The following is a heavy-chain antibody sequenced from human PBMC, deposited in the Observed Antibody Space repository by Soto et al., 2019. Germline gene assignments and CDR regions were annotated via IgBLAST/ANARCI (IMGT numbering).Heavy chain of an antibody. J-gene: IGHJ4*02. CDR2: IKQDGSEK. V-gene: IGHV3-7*01. D-gene: IGHD6-25*01. Sequence: EVQLVESGGGLVQPGGSLRLSCAASGFTFSSYWMSWVRQAPGKGLAWVANIKQDGSEKYSVDSVKGRFTISRDNAKNSLYLQLNSLRADDTAVYYCARDRLLYFDYWGQGTLVTVSS. CDR1: GFTFSSYW. CDR3: ARDRLLYFDY.